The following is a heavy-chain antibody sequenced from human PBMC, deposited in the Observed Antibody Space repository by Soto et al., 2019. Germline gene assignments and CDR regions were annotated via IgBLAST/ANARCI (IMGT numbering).Heavy chain of an antibody. V-gene: IGHV5-51*01. D-gene: IGHD5-12*01. CDR1: GYDFARTW. J-gene: IGHJ4*02. CDR2: IYPGDSET. CDR3: ARLVGAYDSYFDH. Sequence: GESLKISCXASGYDFARTWIGWVRQLPGKGLDWLGIIYPGDSETRYSPSFRGQVTFSVDMSISTAYLQWSSLKTSDIAIYYCARLVGAYDSYFDHWGQGTRVTVSS.